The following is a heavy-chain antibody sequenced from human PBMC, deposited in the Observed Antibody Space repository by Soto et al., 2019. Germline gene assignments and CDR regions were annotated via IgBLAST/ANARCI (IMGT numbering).Heavy chain of an antibody. V-gene: IGHV4-30-4*01. J-gene: IGHJ6*02. CDR3: ARDHQVRPELNYYYGMDV. Sequence: SETLSLTCTVSGGSISSGDYYWSWIRQPPGKGLEWIGYIYYSGSTYYNPSLKSRVTISVDTSKNQFSLKLSSVTAADTAVYYCARDHQVRPELNYYYGMDVWGQGTTVTVSS. CDR1: GGSISSGDYY. D-gene: IGHD1-7*01. CDR2: IYYSGST.